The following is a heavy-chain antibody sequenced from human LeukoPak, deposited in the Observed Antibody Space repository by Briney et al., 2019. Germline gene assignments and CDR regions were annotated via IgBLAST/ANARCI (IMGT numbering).Heavy chain of an antibody. J-gene: IGHJ5*02. Sequence: SETLSLTCTVSGGSISSYYWSWIRQPAGKGLEWIGRIYTSGSTNYNPSLKSRVTISVDTSKNQFSLKLSSVTAADTAVYYCARAQQAALMVYAKRYNWFDPWGQGTLVTVSS. V-gene: IGHV4-4*07. CDR1: GGSISSYY. CDR2: IYTSGST. CDR3: ARAQQAALMVYAKRYNWFDP. D-gene: IGHD2-8*01.